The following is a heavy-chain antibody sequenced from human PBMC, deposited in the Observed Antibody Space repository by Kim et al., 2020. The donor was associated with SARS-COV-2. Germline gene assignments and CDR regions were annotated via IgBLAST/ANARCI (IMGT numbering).Heavy chain of an antibody. Sequence: GGSLRLSCAASGFTFSSYGMHWVRQAPGKGMEWVAVISYDGSNNYYADSVKGRFTISRDNSKNTLYLQMHSLRAEDTAVYYCAKPDSSSWYNYYYYGMAV. V-gene: IGHV3-30*18. CDR2: ISYDGSNN. CDR1: GFTFSSYG. J-gene: IGHJ6*01. CDR3: AKPDSSSWYNYYYYGMAV. D-gene: IGHD6-13*01.